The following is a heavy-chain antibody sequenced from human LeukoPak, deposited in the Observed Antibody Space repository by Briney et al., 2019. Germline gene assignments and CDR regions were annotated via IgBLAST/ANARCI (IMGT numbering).Heavy chain of an antibody. J-gene: IGHJ5*02. D-gene: IGHD4-17*01. Sequence: GGSLRLSCAASGFSFSSFAMTWVRQAPGKGLEWVSSITGGHYATYNTDSVKGRFTISRDNAKNTLYLQMNSMRADDTAIYYCTKDPNGDYIGAFDPWGQGTLVTVSS. CDR3: TKDPNGDYIGAFDP. CDR1: GFSFSSFA. CDR2: ITGGHYAT. V-gene: IGHV3-23*01.